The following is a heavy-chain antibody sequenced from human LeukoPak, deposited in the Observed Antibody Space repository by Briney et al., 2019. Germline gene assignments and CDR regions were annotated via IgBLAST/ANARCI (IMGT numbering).Heavy chain of an antibody. D-gene: IGHD6-19*01. Sequence: GGSLRLSCAASGFTFSTYGMHWVRQAPGKGLEWVAVISSDGGTKYYADSVKGRFTISRDNSKNTLYLQMNSLRAEDTAVYYCAKGSSGWFGTFDYWGQGTLVTVSS. CDR1: GFTFSTYG. CDR2: ISSDGGTK. CDR3: AKGSSGWFGTFDY. V-gene: IGHV3-30*18. J-gene: IGHJ4*02.